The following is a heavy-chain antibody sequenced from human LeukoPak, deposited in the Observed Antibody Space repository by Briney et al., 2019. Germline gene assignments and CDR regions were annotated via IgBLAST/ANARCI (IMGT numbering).Heavy chain of an antibody. CDR1: GGSISSGGYY. J-gene: IGHJ5*02. D-gene: IGHD5-24*01. CDR2: IYYSGST. CDR3: ARGTHRDGGWFDP. V-gene: IGHV4-31*03. Sequence: SSETLSLTCTVSGGSISSGGYYWSWIRQHPGKGLEWIGYIYYSGSTYYNPSLKSRVTISVDTSKNQFSLKLSSVTAADTAVYYCARGTHRDGGWFDPWGQGTLVTVSS.